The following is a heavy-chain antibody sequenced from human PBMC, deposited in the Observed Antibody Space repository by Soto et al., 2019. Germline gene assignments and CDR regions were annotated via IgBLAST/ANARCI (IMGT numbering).Heavy chain of an antibody. CDR1: GGSISSGDYY. D-gene: IGHD3-3*01. Sequence: PSETLSLTCTVSGGSISSGDYYWSWIRQPPGKGLEWIGYIYYSGSTYYNPSLKSRVTISVDTSKNQFSLKLSSVTAADTAVYYCARQAGLGDFWSGSLNYMDVWGKGTTVTVSS. CDR3: ARQAGLGDFWSGSLNYMDV. CDR2: IYYSGST. J-gene: IGHJ6*03. V-gene: IGHV4-30-4*01.